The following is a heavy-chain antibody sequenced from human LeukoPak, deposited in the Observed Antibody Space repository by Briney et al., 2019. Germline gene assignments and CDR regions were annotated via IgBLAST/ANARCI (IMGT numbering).Heavy chain of an antibody. Sequence: ASVKVSCKASGGTFSSYAISWVRQAPGQGLEWMGGIIPIFGRANYAQKFQGRVTITADESTSTAYMELSSLRSEDTAVYYCYWWGWGEDCSSTSCPRDLDYWGQGTLVTVSS. CDR2: IIPIFGRA. D-gene: IGHD2-2*01. V-gene: IGHV1-69*13. J-gene: IGHJ4*02. CDR1: GGTFSSYA. CDR3: YWWGWGEDCSSTSCPRDLDY.